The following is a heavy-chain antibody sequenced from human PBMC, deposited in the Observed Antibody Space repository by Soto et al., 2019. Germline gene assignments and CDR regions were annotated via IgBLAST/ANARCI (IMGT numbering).Heavy chain of an antibody. Sequence: QVQLVQSGAEVKKPGSSVKVSCKASGGTFSSYAISWVRQAPGQGLEWMGGIIPIFGTANYAQKFQGRVTISAVESTSNAYMEVSSLRSEDTAVYYCASQGTAMVTTLFDYWGQGTLVTVSS. CDR1: GGTFSSYA. CDR2: IIPIFGTA. J-gene: IGHJ4*02. V-gene: IGHV1-69*12. CDR3: ASQGTAMVTTLFDY. D-gene: IGHD5-18*01.